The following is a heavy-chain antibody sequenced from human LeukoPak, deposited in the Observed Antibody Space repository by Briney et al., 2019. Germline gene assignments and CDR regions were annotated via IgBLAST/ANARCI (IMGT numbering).Heavy chain of an antibody. V-gene: IGHV4-38-2*02. Sequence: PSETLSLTCTVSGYSINSGYYWGWIRRPPGKGLEWIGSIYHSGSIHNNPSLKSRVTISVDTSKNQFSLKLSSVTAADTAVYYCARAPTGAYCGGDCYPRYYFDYWGQGTLVTVSS. J-gene: IGHJ4*02. D-gene: IGHD2-21*02. CDR3: ARAPTGAYCGGDCYPRYYFDY. CDR1: GYSINSGYY. CDR2: IYHSGSI.